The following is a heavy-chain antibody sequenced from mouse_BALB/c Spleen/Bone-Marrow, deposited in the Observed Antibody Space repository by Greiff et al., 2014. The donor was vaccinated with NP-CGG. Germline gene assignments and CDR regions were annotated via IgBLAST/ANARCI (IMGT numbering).Heavy chain of an antibody. Sequence: EVKLVESGGGLVQPGGSLKLSCAASGFTFSSYTMSWVRQTPEKRLEWVAYISNGGGSTYYPDTVKGRFTISRDNAKNTLYLQMSSLKSEDTAMYYCARRSAATYYFDYWGQSTTLTVSS. V-gene: IGHV5-12-2*01. D-gene: IGHD1-2*01. CDR1: GFTFSSYT. CDR3: ARRSAATYYFDY. CDR2: ISNGGGST. J-gene: IGHJ2*01.